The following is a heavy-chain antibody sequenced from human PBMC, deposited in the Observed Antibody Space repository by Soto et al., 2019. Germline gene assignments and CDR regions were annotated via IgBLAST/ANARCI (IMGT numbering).Heavy chain of an antibody. Sequence: PSETLSLTCAVYGGSFSGYYWNWIRQPPGKGLEWIGEINHSGSTNYNPSLKSRVTISVDTSKNQFSLKLSSVTAADTAGYYCASGYGRNFDYWGQGTLVTVSS. CDR3: ASGYGRNFDY. CDR1: GGSFSGYY. D-gene: IGHD3-10*01. V-gene: IGHV4-34*01. J-gene: IGHJ4*02. CDR2: INHSGST.